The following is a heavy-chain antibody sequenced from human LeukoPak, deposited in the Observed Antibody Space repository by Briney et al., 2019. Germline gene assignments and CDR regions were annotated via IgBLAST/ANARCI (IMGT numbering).Heavy chain of an antibody. CDR3: TTGIRGE. CDR1: EFDFRSHA. D-gene: IGHD3-10*01. Sequence: GGSLRLSCAASEFDFRSHAMTWVRQAPGEGLDWVGRIASKTDGGATDYAAPVKGRFTISRDDSKNTLNLQMNSLKTEDTAVYYCTTGIRGEWGQGTLVNVSS. J-gene: IGHJ4*02. V-gene: IGHV3-15*04. CDR2: IASKTDGGAT.